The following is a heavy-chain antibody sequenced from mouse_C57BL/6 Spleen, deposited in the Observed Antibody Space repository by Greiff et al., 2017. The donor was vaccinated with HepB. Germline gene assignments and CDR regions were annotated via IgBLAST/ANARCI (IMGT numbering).Heavy chain of an antibody. CDR1: WFTFRSYA. J-gene: IGHJ2*01. D-gene: IGHD2-2*01. V-gene: IGHV5-4*01. Sequence: VLSVESWGGFVKPGGSLQLSCSAFWFTFRSYAMSWVRPTPEKRLEWVATISDGRSYTYYPDNVKGRFTISRDNAKNNLYLQMSHLKSEDTAMYYCARDSGYDEYYFDYWGQGTTLTVSS. CDR3: ARDSGYDEYYFDY. CDR2: ISDGRSYT.